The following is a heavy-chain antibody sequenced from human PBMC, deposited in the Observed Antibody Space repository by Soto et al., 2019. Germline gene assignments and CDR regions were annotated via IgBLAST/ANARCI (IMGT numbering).Heavy chain of an antibody. J-gene: IGHJ4*02. CDR3: ARGTYGDYAL. V-gene: IGHV3-23*01. D-gene: IGHD4-17*01. Sequence: GGSLRLSCAASGFTFSTYAMSWVRQAPEKGLEWVSAVSAGGTSTYYAVSVEGRFTISRDNSKNILFLQMDTLKADDTDLYYCARGTYGDYALWGQGTLVTVS. CDR2: VSAGGTST. CDR1: GFTFSTYA.